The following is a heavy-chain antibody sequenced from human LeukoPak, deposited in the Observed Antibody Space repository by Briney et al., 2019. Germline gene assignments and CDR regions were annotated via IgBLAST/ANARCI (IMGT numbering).Heavy chain of an antibody. CDR1: GYTFTSYD. D-gene: IGHD6-13*01. CDR3: ARALAAAGPDAFDI. CDR2: MNPNSGNT. Sequence: ASVKFSCKASGYTFTSYDINWVRQATGQGLEWMGWMNPNSGNTGYAQKFQGRVTMTRDTSISTAYMELSSLRSEDAAVYYCARALAAAGPDAFDIWGQGTMVTVSS. V-gene: IGHV1-8*02. J-gene: IGHJ3*02.